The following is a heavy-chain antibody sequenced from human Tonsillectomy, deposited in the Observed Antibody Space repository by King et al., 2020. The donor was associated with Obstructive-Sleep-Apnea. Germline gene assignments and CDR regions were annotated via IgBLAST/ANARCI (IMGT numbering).Heavy chain of an antibody. CDR3: ARHEYGIGYAY. Sequence: PLPASGPGLVPPSATLSLTCPVSGGSMSGFHWSWIRPPPGPGLEYVASVYSSGVITSNPSLRSRVTLSLDMSKEQFSLNLSSVMAADTALYFCARHEYGIGYAYWGQGALVTVSS. D-gene: IGHD2-2*01. J-gene: IGHJ4*02. V-gene: IGHV4-59*08. CDR1: GGSMSGFH. CDR2: VYSSGVI.